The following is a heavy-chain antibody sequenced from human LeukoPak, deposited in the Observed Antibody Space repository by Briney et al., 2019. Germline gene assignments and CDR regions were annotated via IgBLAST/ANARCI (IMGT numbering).Heavy chain of an antibody. J-gene: IGHJ4*02. D-gene: IGHD2-2*01. CDR1: GGSFSGYY. V-gene: IGHV4-34*01. CDR2: INHSGST. Sequence: SSETLSLTCAVYGGSFSGYYWSWIRQPPGKGLEWIGEINHSGSTNYNPSLKSRVTISVDTSKNQFSLKLSSVTAADTAVYYCARGDVVVPAALTYWGQGTLVTVSS. CDR3: ARGDVVVPAALTY.